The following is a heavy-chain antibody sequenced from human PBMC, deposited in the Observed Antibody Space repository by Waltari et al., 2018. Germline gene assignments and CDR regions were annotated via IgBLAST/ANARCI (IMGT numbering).Heavy chain of an antibody. CDR1: GYTCTSCA. J-gene: IGHJ4*02. D-gene: IGHD3-22*01. Sequence: QVQLVQSGAEVKKPGASVKGSCKAAGYTCTSCAMHWVRQATGQRLEWMGWINAGNGNKKYCQKFKGSVTITRDTSASTAYMELSRLRSEDTAVYYCARMNNHYYHSTPGAADYWGQGTLVTVSS. V-gene: IGHV1-3*01. CDR2: INAGNGNK. CDR3: ARMNNHYYHSTPGAADY.